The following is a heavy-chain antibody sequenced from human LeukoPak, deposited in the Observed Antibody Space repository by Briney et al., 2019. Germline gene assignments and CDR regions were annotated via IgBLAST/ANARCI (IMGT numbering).Heavy chain of an antibody. J-gene: IGHJ4*02. CDR2: INSDGSST. CDR3: AREGDGGNPDY. V-gene: IGHV3-74*01. CDR1: GFTFSSYW. Sequence: GGSLRLSCAASGFTFSSYWMHWVRQAPGKGLVWVSCINSDGSSTSYADSVKGRFTISRDNAKNTLYLQMNSLRAEDTAVYYCAREGDGGNPDYWGQGTLVTVSS. D-gene: IGHD4-23*01.